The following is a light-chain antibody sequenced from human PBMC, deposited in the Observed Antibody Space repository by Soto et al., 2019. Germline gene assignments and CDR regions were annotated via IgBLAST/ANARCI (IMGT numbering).Light chain of an antibody. J-gene: IGKJ1*01. CDR3: QHYGNSLTWT. Sequence: EIVLTQSPGTLCLSPGERATLSCRASQSVSNTYLAWYQQKPGQAPRLLIYGASIRANGIPVRFSGSGSGTDLTLTISRLEPEDFAAYYCQHYGNSLTWTFGQGTQVDIK. CDR1: QSVSNTY. CDR2: GAS. V-gene: IGKV3-20*01.